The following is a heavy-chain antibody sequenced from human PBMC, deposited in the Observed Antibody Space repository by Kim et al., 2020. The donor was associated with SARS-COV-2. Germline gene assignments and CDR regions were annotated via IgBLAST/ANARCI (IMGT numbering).Heavy chain of an antibody. D-gene: IGHD5-18*01. CDR1: GYSFTSYW. J-gene: IGHJ4*02. Sequence: GESLKISCKGSGYSFTSYWISWVRQMPGKGLEWMGRIDPSDSYTNYSPSFQGHVTISADKSISTAYLQWSSLKASDTAMYYCARHDLGYSYGRGAADYWGQGTLVTVSS. CDR3: ARHDLGYSYGRGAADY. CDR2: IDPSDSYT. V-gene: IGHV5-10-1*01.